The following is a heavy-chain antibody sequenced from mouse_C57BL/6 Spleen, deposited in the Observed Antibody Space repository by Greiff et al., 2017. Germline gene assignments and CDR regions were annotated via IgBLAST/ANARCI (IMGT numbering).Heavy chain of an antibody. J-gene: IGHJ2*01. CDR1: GYTFTSYW. Sequence: QVQLKQSGAELVKPGASVKLSCKASGYTFTSYWMQWVKQRPGQGLEWIGEIDPSDSYTNYNQKFKGKATLTVDTSSSTAYMQLSSLTSEDSAVYYCARNDYDGGYFDYWGQGTTLTVSS. D-gene: IGHD2-4*01. V-gene: IGHV1-50*01. CDR2: IDPSDSYT. CDR3: ARNDYDGGYFDY.